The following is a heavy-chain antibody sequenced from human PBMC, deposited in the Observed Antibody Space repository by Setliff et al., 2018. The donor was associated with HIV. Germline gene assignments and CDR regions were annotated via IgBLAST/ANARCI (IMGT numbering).Heavy chain of an antibody. J-gene: IGHJ6*03. V-gene: IGHV4-34*01. CDR3: ARGAIQLWLRSYYYMDV. Sequence: KTSETLSLTCAVYGGSFSGYYWNWIRQPPGKGLEWIGEINHSGSTNYNPSLKSRVTISVDTSKNQFSLKLSSVTAADTAVYYCARGAIQLWLRSYYYMDVWGKGTTVTVS. CDR1: GGSFSGYY. D-gene: IGHD5-18*01. CDR2: INHSGST.